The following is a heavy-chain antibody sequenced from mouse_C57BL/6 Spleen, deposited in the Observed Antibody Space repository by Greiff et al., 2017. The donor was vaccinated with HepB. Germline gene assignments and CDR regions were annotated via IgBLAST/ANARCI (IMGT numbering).Heavy chain of an antibody. CDR1: GYTFTSYW. D-gene: IGHD1-1*01. V-gene: IGHV1-69*01. J-gene: IGHJ2*01. Sequence: QVQLQQPGAELVMPGASVKLSCKASGYTFTSYWMHWVKQRPGQGLEWIGEIDPSDSYTNYNQKFKGKSTLTLDKSSSTAYMQLSSLTSEDSAVYYCARGGITTVVDYWGQGTTLTVSS. CDR3: ARGGITTVVDY. CDR2: IDPSDSYT.